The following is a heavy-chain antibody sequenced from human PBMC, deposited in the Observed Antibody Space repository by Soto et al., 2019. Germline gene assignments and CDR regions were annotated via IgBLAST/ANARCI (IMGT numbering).Heavy chain of an antibody. D-gene: IGHD2-21*01. Sequence: QVQLVESGGGVVQPGRSLRLSCAASGFIFSIYSMHWVRQAPGKGLEWVAIISNDGSNKDYVDSVKGRFTISRDSSNNTLSLQMNSLRAEDTAVYYCARDQFLDAFDIWGQGTMVTVSS. V-gene: IGHV3-30-3*01. J-gene: IGHJ3*02. CDR2: ISNDGSNK. CDR3: ARDQFLDAFDI. CDR1: GFIFSIYS.